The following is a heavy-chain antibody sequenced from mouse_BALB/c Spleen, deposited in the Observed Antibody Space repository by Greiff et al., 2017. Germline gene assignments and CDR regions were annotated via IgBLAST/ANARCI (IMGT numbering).Heavy chain of an antibody. J-gene: IGHJ4*01. V-gene: IGHV5-6*01. CDR3: ARQGDYGYFYAMDY. CDR2: ISSGGSYT. D-gene: IGHD2-2*01. Sequence: LQQSGGDLVKPGGSLKLSCAASGFTFSSYGMSWVRQTPDKRLEWVATISSGGSYTYYPDSVKGRFTISRDNAKNTLYLQMSSLKSEDTAMYYCARQGDYGYFYAMDYWGQGTSVTVSS. CDR1: GFTFSSYG.